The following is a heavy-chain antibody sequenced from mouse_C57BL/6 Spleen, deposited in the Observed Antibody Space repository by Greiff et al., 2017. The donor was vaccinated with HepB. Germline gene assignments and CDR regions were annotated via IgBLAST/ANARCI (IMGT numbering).Heavy chain of an antibody. V-gene: IGHV1-26*01. CDR2: INPNNGGT. Sequence: EVQLQQSGPELVKPGASVKISCKASGYTFTDYYMNWVKQSHGKSLEWIGDINPNNGGTSYNQKFKGKATLTVDKSSSTAYMELRSLTSEDSAVYYCASEITTVVGYFDVWGTGTTVTVSS. J-gene: IGHJ1*03. CDR1: GYTFTDYY. D-gene: IGHD1-1*01. CDR3: ASEITTVVGYFDV.